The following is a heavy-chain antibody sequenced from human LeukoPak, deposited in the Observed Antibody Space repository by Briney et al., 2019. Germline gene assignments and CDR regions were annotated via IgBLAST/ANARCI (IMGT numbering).Heavy chain of an antibody. CDR2: ISYSGTST. CDR3: ARDPRYCTGTSCYF. J-gene: IGHJ4*02. Sequence: GGSLRLSCAASGFTFSSYAMSWVRQAPGKGLEWVSAISYSGTSTFYADSVKGRFTISGDNSKNTLYLQMNSLRAEDTAIYYCARDPRYCTGTSCYFWGQGTLVTVSS. CDR1: GFTFSSYA. D-gene: IGHD2-2*01. V-gene: IGHV3-23*01.